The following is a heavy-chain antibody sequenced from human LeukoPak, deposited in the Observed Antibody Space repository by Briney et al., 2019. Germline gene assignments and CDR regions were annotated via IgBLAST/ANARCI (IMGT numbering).Heavy chain of an antibody. J-gene: IGHJ3*02. CDR1: GGSMSGYY. CDR3: GRYRAGPYCVDI. V-gene: IGHV4-59*01. CDR2: IYFSGST. D-gene: IGHD1-26*01. Sequence: SETLALTCTVSGGSMSGYYWTWVRQPPGTGLEWIGYIYFSGSTNYNPSLKSRVTISVDTSKNQFSLKLTSVTAADTAVYYCGRYRAGPYCVDIWGQGTMVTVSS.